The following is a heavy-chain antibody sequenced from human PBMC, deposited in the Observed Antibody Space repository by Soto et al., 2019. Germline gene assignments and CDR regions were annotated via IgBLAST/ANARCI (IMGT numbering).Heavy chain of an antibody. D-gene: IGHD5-12*01. CDR2: IYYSGST. Sequence: PSETLSLTCNFSGASIRSGDYYLSWIRQPPGKGLEWIGYIYYSGSTYYNPSLKSRVTISVDTSKNQFSLKLSSVTAADTAVYYCARQHGYSGLSRFDPWGQGTLVT. V-gene: IGHV4-30-4*01. CDR3: ARQHGYSGLSRFDP. CDR1: GASIRSGDYY. J-gene: IGHJ5*02.